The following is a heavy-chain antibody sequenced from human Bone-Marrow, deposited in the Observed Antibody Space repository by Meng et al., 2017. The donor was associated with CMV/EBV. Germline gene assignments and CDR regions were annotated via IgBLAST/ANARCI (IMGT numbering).Heavy chain of an antibody. CDR2: IIPIFGTA. D-gene: IGHD5-12*01. V-gene: IGHV1-69*12. Sequence: QVQMVQSGDAGKKPGSSVKVSCKASGGTFSSYAISWVRQAPGQGLEWMGGIIPIFGTANYAQKFQGRVTITADESTSTAYMELSSLRSEDTAVYYCARGLRPRYWFDPWGQGTLVTVSS. J-gene: IGHJ5*02. CDR1: GGTFSSYA. CDR3: ARGLRPRYWFDP.